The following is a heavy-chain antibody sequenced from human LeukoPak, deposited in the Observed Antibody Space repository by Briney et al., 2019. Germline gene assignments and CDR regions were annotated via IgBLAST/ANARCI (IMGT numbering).Heavy chain of an antibody. Sequence: SETLSLTCAVYGGSFSGYYWSWIRQPPGKGLEWIGEINHSGSTNYNPSLKSRVTISVDTSKNQFSLKLSSVTAADTAVYYCARSGWPLYYYYCGMDVWGQGTTVTVSS. CDR3: ARSGWPLYYYYCGMDV. CDR1: GGSFSGYY. J-gene: IGHJ6*02. V-gene: IGHV4-34*01. CDR2: INHSGST. D-gene: IGHD6-19*01.